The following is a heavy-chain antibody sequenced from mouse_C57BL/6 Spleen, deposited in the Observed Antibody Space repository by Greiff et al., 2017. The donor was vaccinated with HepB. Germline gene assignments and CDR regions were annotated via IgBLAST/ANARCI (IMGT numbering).Heavy chain of an antibody. D-gene: IGHD2-10*02. CDR3: ARWKVCAMEY. V-gene: IGHV1-59*01. CDR1: GYTFTSYW. Sequence: QVQLQQPGAELVRPGTSVKLSCKASGYTFTSYWMPWVKQRPGQGLEWIGVIDPSDSYTNYNQKFKGEATLTVDTSSSTAYMQLSSLTSEDSAVYYCARWKVCAMEYWGQGTSDTVSS. J-gene: IGHJ4*01. CDR2: IDPSDSYT.